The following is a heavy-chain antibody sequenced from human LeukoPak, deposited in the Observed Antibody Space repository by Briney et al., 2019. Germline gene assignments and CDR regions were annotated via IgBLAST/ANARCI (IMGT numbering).Heavy chain of an antibody. CDR1: GFTFSGYA. Sequence: PGGSLRLSCAVSGFTFSGYAMSWVRQAPGKGLEWVSLVTANADTTYYTDSVKGRFTISRDNAKNSLYLQMNSLRAEDTAVYYCASGAYYDFWSGYYMGYYFDYWGQGTLVTVSS. V-gene: IGHV3-23*01. D-gene: IGHD3-3*01. CDR3: ASGAYYDFWSGYYMGYYFDY. CDR2: VTANADTT. J-gene: IGHJ4*02.